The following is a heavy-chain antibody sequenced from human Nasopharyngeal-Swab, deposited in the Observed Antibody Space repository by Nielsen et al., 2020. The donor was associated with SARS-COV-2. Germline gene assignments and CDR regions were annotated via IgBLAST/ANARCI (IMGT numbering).Heavy chain of an antibody. J-gene: IGHJ6*03. V-gene: IGHV4-59*01. Sequence: WIRQPPGKGLEWIGYIYYSGSTNYNPSLKSRVTISVDTSKNQFSLKLSSVTAADTAVYYCARGDSPYSSGWYVSSGLYYYYYMDVWGKGTTVTVSS. CDR3: ARGDSPYSSGWYVSSGLYYYYYMDV. CDR2: IYYSGST. D-gene: IGHD6-19*01.